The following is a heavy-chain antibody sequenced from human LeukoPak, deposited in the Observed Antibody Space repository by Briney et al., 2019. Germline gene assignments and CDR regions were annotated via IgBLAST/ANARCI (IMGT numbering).Heavy chain of an antibody. V-gene: IGHV3-7*01. CDR3: ARDSSGYQ. J-gene: IGHJ4*02. Sequence: PGGSLRLSCAASGFTFSTYWMSWVRQAPGKGLEWVANIKEDGSEKYYGDSVKGRFTISRDNAKNSLYLQMNNLRAEDTAVYYCARDSSGYQWGQGTLVTVSS. CDR2: IKEDGSEK. CDR1: GFTFSTYW. D-gene: IGHD3-22*01.